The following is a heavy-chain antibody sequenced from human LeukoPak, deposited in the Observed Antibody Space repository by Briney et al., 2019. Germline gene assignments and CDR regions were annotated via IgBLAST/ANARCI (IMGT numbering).Heavy chain of an antibody. CDR3: ARDRGSSGRLGRFDN. D-gene: IGHD6-19*01. CDR2: ISSSSSYI. J-gene: IGHJ4*02. Sequence: PGGSLRLSCAASGFTFSSYSMNWVRQAPGKGLEWVSSISSSSSYIYYADSVKGRFTISRDNAKKLLYLQMNSLRVEDTAVYYCARDRGSSGRLGRFDNWGQGTLVTVSP. V-gene: IGHV3-21*01. CDR1: GFTFSSYS.